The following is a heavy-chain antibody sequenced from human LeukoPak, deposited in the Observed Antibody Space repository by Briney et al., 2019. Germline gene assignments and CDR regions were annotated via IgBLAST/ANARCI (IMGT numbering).Heavy chain of an antibody. Sequence: GGSLRLSCAASGFIVGIKCMSWVRQAPGKGLEWVSAIYHDSSLFYADSVKDRFTISRDSSKNTLYLQMNSLRAEDTAVYFCARQVETYSIFDLWGQGTLVTVSS. D-gene: IGHD5-24*01. CDR2: IYHDSSL. V-gene: IGHV3-66*04. J-gene: IGHJ4*02. CDR3: ARQVETYSIFDL. CDR1: GFIVGIKC.